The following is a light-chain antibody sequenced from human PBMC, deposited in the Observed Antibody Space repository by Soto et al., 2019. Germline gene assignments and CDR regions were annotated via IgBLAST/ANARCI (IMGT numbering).Light chain of an antibody. V-gene: IGKV1-39*01. CDR2: GAA. CDR3: QDRSNWPRLA. Sequence: DIQMTQSPSSLSASVGDRVAITCRASQNIRNYLNWYQQKPGKAPRVLIYGAASLQSGVPSRFSGSGSGTNFSLTISSLEPEDFAVYYCQDRSNWPRLAFGGGTKVEIK. J-gene: IGKJ4*01. CDR1: QNIRNY.